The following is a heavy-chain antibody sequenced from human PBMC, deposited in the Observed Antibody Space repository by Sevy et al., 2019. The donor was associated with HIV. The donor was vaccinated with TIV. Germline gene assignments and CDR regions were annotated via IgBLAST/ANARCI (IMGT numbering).Heavy chain of an antibody. CDR3: ARGPLFSPEYCSGGACPTIDY. CDR2: VSQSGRA. Sequence: SETLSLTCAVSGVSFSDYYWAWVRQPPGKGLEWIGEVSQSGRANYNPSLRSRDIMSLDTSNNQFSLKLTSVTAADTAMYYCARGPLFSPEYCSGGACPTIDYWSQGTRVTVSS. CDR1: GVSFSDYY. D-gene: IGHD2-15*01. V-gene: IGHV4-34*01. J-gene: IGHJ4*02.